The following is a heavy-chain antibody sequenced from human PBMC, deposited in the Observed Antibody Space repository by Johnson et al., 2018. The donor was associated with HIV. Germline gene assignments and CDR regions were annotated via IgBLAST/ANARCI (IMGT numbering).Heavy chain of an antibody. CDR1: GFTFDDYG. J-gene: IGHJ3*02. CDR3: AKSIVVVLVVDNDDACDM. CDR2: INGNGGST. V-gene: IGHV3-20*04. Sequence: VQLVESGGGVVRPGGSLRLSCAASGFTFDDYGMSWVRQASGKGLEWVSGINGNGGSTGVADSVKGRFTISRDNAKNSLYLQMNSLRAEDTAVYYCAKSIVVVLVVDNDDACDMWGLGKMVTVSS. D-gene: IGHD2-21*01.